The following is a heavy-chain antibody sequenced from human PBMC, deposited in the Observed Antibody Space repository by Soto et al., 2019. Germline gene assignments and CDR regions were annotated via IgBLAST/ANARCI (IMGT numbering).Heavy chain of an antibody. CDR3: VFGLEVVKYFFGF. CDR2: VSGSGGGT. Sequence: PGGSLRLSCAASGFTFSNYAMSWVRQAPGKGLEWVSGVSGSGGGTYYADSVKGRFTISRDNSKNTLYMQMNSLRAEDTAVYYCVFGLEVVKYFFGFWGRGTLVTVSS. J-gene: IGHJ4*02. D-gene: IGHD2-15*01. V-gene: IGHV3-23*01. CDR1: GFTFSNYA.